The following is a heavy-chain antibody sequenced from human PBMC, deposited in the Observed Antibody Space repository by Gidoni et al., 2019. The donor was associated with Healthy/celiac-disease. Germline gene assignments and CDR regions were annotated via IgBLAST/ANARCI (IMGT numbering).Heavy chain of an antibody. CDR2: IYYSGST. Sequence: QVQLQESGPGLVKPSETLSLTCTVSGCSISSYYWSWIRQPPGKGREWIGYIYYSGSTNYNPSLKSRVTISVDTSKNQFSLKLSSVTAADTAVYYCAREGCGGDCYAFDIWGQGTMVTVSS. V-gene: IGHV4-59*01. D-gene: IGHD2-21*02. CDR1: GCSISSYY. CDR3: AREGCGGDCYAFDI. J-gene: IGHJ3*02.